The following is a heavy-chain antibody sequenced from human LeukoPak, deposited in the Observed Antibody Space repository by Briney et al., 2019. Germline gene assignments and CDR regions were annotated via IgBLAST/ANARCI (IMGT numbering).Heavy chain of an antibody. CDR3: AITEVRAWCIDY. CDR2: IYYSGST. D-gene: IGHD3-10*01. CDR1: GGSISSSSYY. J-gene: IGHJ4*02. Sequence: SETLSLTCTVSGGSISSSSYYWGWIRQPPGKGLEWIGGIYYSGSTYYNPSLKSRVTISVGTSKNQFSLKLSSVTAADTAVYYCAITEVRAWCIDYWGQGTLVTVSS. V-gene: IGHV4-39*01.